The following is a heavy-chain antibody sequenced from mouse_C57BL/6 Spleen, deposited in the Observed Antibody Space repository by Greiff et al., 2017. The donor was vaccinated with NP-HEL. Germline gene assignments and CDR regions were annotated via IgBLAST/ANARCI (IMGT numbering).Heavy chain of an antibody. CDR2: IDPSDSYT. D-gene: IGHD2-13*01. CDR1: GYTFTSYW. CDR3: ARRGYYDDSYYAMDY. Sequence: QVQLKQPGAELVMPGASVKLSCKASGYTFTSYWMHWVKQRPGQGLEWIGEIDPSDSYTNYNQKFKGKSTLTVDNSSSTAYMQRSSLTSEESAVYYCARRGYYDDSYYAMDYWGQGTSGTGTS. J-gene: IGHJ4*01. V-gene: IGHV1-69*01.